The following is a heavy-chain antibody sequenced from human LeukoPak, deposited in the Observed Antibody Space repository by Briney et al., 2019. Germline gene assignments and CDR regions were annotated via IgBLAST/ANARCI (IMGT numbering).Heavy chain of an antibody. CDR3: ARDWYSSSWWARGYYYYYGMDV. CDR2: ISYDGSNK. V-gene: IGHV3-30-3*01. D-gene: IGHD6-13*01. J-gene: IGHJ6*02. CDR1: GFTFSSYA. Sequence: GGSLRLSRAASGFTFSSYAMHWVRQAPGKGLEWVAVISYDGSNKYYADSVKGRFTISRDNSKNTLYLQMNSLRAEDTAVYYCARDWYSSSWWARGYYYYYGMDVWGQGTTVTVSS.